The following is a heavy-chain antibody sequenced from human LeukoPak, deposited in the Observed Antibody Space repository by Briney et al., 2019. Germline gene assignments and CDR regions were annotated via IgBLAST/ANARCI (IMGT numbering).Heavy chain of an antibody. J-gene: IGHJ3*02. D-gene: IGHD3-22*01. CDR1: GGSISSYY. CDR2: IYYSGST. Sequence: SETLSLTCTVSGGSISSYYWSWIRQPPGKGLEWIGYIYYSGSTNYNPSLKSRVTISVDTSKNQFSLKESSVTAADTAVYYCARVRSPYYHDSRPIAFDIWGQGTMVTVSS. V-gene: IGHV4-59*01. CDR3: ARVRSPYYHDSRPIAFDI.